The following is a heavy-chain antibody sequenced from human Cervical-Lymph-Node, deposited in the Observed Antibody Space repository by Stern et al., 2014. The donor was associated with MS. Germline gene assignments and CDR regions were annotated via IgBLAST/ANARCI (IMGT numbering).Heavy chain of an antibody. J-gene: IGHJ4*02. CDR3: ARHVQGFDY. V-gene: IGHV5-51*01. CDR2: IYPYDSDT. CDR1: GYRFTIYY. Sequence: EVQLVESGAEVKTPGESLKISCKLSGYRFTIYYIAWVRQMPGKGLEWMGVIYPYDSDTTYSPSFQGQVTISADKSITTAYLQWSSLRASDTAMYYCARHVQGFDYWGQGTLVTVSS.